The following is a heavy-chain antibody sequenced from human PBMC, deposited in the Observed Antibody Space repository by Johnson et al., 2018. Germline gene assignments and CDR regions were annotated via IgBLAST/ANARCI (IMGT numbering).Heavy chain of an antibody. CDR1: GYTFTSYY. V-gene: IGHV1-46*01. D-gene: IGHD4-17*01. Sequence: VQLVETGAEVKKPGASVKVSCKASGYTFTSYYMHWVRQAPGQGLEWMGIINPSGGTANYAQKFQGRVTITADESTSTAYMELSSLRSEETAVYYCARVPDYGDHDDWFDPWGQETLVTVSS. CDR3: ARVPDYGDHDDWFDP. CDR2: INPSGGTA. J-gene: IGHJ5*02.